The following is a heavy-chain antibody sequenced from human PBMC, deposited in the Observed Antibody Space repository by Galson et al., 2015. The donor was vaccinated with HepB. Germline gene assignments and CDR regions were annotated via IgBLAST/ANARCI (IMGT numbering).Heavy chain of an antibody. V-gene: IGHV1-46*01. Sequence: SVKVSCKASGYTFTSYYMHWVRQAPGQGLEWMGIINPSGGSTSYAQKFQGRVTMTRDTSTSTVYMELSSLRSDDTAVYYCARDTGYYYDSTGPGYCVQGTLVTVSS. CDR2: INPSGGST. J-gene: IGHJ4*02. CDR3: ARDTGYYYDSTGPGY. D-gene: IGHD3-22*01. CDR1: GYTFTSYY.